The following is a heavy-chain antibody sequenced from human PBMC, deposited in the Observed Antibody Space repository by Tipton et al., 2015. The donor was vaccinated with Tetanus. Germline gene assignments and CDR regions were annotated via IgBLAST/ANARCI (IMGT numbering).Heavy chain of an antibody. CDR2: IIPILGIA. D-gene: IGHD3-22*01. CDR1: GGTFSSYA. Sequence: QLVQSGPEVKKPGSSVKVSCKASGGTFSSYAISWVRQAPGQGLEWMGRIIPILGIANYAQKFQGRVTITADKSTSTAYMELSSLRSEDTAVYYCGLPYYYDSSGDYPSYWGQGTLVTVSS. V-gene: IGHV1-69*09. J-gene: IGHJ4*02. CDR3: GLPYYYDSSGDYPSY.